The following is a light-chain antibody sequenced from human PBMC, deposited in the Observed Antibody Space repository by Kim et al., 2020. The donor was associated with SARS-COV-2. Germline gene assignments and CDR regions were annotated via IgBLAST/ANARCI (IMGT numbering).Light chain of an antibody. V-gene: IGKV1-27*01. J-gene: IGKJ1*01. CDR1: QGISNY. CDR3: EKSNSTPRT. Sequence: DIQMTQSPSSLSASVGDRVTISCRASQGISNYLAWYQQKPWKVPNLLIFGASTLQSGVPSRFSGSGSGTDFTLTISSLQPEDVATYFCEKSNSTPRTFGQGTKVDIK. CDR2: GAS.